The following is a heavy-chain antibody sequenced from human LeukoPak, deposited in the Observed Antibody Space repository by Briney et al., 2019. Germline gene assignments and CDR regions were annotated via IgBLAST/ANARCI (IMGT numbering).Heavy chain of an antibody. D-gene: IGHD2-15*01. CDR1: GFTFSSYA. CDR2: ISYDGSNK. Sequence: GGSLRLSCAASGFTFSSYAMHWVRQAPGKGLEWVAVISYDGSNKYYADSVKGRFTISRDNSKNTLYLQMNSQRAEDTAVYYCARDGECGGSCYFGYYFDYWGQGTLVTVSS. V-gene: IGHV3-30-3*01. CDR3: ARDGECGGSCYFGYYFDY. J-gene: IGHJ4*02.